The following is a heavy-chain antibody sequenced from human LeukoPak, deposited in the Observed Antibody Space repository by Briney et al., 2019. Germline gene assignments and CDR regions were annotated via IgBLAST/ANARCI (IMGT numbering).Heavy chain of an antibody. D-gene: IGHD6-19*01. CDR2: INPNSGGT. Sequence: ASVKVSCKASGYTFTGYYMHWVRQAPGQGLEWMGRINPNSGGTNYEQKFQGRVTMTRDTSISTAYMELSRLRPDDTAVYYCARDLRYSSGWPGGYWGQGTLVTVSS. V-gene: IGHV1-2*06. J-gene: IGHJ4*02. CDR1: GYTFTGYY. CDR3: ARDLRYSSGWPGGY.